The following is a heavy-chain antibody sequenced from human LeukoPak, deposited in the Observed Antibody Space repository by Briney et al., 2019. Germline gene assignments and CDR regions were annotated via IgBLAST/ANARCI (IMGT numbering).Heavy chain of an antibody. D-gene: IGHD6-6*01. CDR2: IYTSGST. Sequence: SETLSLTCTVSGGSISSGSYYWSWIRQPAGKGLEWIGRIYTSGSTNYNPSLKSRVTISVDTSKNQFSLKLSSVTAADTAVYYCARDWVTSIAARGGWFDPWGQGTLVTVSS. J-gene: IGHJ5*02. CDR1: GGSISSGSYY. CDR3: ARDWVTSIAARGGWFDP. V-gene: IGHV4-61*02.